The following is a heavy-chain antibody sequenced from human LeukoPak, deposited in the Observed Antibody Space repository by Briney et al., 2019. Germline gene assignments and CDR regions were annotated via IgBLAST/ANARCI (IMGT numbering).Heavy chain of an antibody. V-gene: IGHV3-74*01. J-gene: IGHJ4*02. CDR1: EFTFSNYW. CDR3: ASSGSYSDFDY. CDR2: INTDGSST. Sequence: PGGSLRLSCAASEFTFSNYWMHWVRQAPGKGLVWVSRINTDGSSTSYVDSVKGRFTISRDNAKNTLYLQMNSLRAEDTAVYYCASSGSYSDFDYWGQGTLVTVSS. D-gene: IGHD3-22*01.